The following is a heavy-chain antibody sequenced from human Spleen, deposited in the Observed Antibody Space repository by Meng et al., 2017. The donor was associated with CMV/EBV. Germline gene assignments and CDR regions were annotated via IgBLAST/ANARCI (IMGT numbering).Heavy chain of an antibody. J-gene: IGHJ4*02. CDR1: TRYG. CDR2: ISAYNGNT. CDR3: ASSAPHRSYYGSGTYDWFFDY. D-gene: IGHD3-10*01. Sequence: TRYGITGVRKAPGQGLEWMGWISAYNGNTNDAQKLQGRVTMTIDTPTTTVYMELKRLRSDDTAVYYCASSAPHRSYYGSGTYDWFFDYWGQGTLVTVSS. V-gene: IGHV1-18*04.